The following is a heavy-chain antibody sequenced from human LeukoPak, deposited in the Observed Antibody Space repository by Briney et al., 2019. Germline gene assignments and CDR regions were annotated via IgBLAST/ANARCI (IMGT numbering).Heavy chain of an antibody. CDR1: GGSFSGYY. V-gene: IGHV4-34*01. CDR3: ARGEEMATIMAFDI. D-gene: IGHD5-24*01. Sequence: LETLSLTCAVYGGSFSGYYWSWIRQPPGKGLEWIGEINHSGSTNYNPSLKSRVTISVDTSKNQFSLKLSSVTAADTAVYYCARGEEMATIMAFDIWGQGTMVTVSS. J-gene: IGHJ3*02. CDR2: INHSGST.